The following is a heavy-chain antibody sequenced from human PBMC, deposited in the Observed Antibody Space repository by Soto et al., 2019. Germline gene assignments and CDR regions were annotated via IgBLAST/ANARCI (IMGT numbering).Heavy chain of an antibody. Sequence: ASVKVSCKVSGYTITELSMHWVRQAPGKGLEWMGGFDPEDGETIYAQKFQGGVTMTEDTSTDTAYMELSSLRSEDTAVYYCATAREDVPDAFDIWGQGTMVTVSS. V-gene: IGHV1-24*01. D-gene: IGHD6-6*01. CDR2: FDPEDGET. CDR1: GYTITELS. CDR3: ATAREDVPDAFDI. J-gene: IGHJ3*02.